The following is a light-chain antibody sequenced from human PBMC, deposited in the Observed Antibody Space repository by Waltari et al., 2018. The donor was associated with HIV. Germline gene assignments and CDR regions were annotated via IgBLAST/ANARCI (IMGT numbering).Light chain of an antibody. J-gene: IGLJ2*01. CDR1: SSDVGGYNY. CDR3: SSYTTSSTLV. V-gene: IGLV2-14*01. Sequence: QSALTQPASVSGSPGQSITISCTGTSSDVGGYNYVSWYQQPPGQAPKLMIYEVTNRPSGVSNRFSGSKSANTASLTISGLQAEDEADYYCSSYTTSSTLVFGGGTKVTVL. CDR2: EVT.